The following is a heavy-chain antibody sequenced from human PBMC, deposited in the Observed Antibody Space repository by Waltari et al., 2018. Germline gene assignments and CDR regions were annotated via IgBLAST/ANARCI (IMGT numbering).Heavy chain of an antibody. J-gene: IGHJ4*02. CDR1: GGSISGHY. Sequence: QVYLQESGPGLVKPSETLSLTCTVSGGSISGHYWSWIRQPPGKGLEWIAYIYYGGDTNYNPSLTGRVTVSVDTSKNQFSLKLSAVTAADTAVYYCARLPNTVPNTPFDYWGRGTLVTVSS. V-gene: IGHV4-59*08. CDR2: IYYGGDT. D-gene: IGHD2-15*01. CDR3: ARLPNTVPNTPFDY.